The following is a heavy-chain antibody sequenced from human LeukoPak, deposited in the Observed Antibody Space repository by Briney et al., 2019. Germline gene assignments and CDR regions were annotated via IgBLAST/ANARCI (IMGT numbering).Heavy chain of an antibody. CDR1: GFTFSSYA. Sequence: GRSLRLSCAASGFTFSSYAMHWVRQAPGKGLELVAVISYDGSNKYYADSMKGRFTISRDNSKNTLYLQMNSLRAEDTAVYYCARVGSGWEEYFQHWGQGTLVTVSS. J-gene: IGHJ1*01. V-gene: IGHV3-30*04. CDR3: ARVGSGWEEYFQH. CDR2: ISYDGSNK. D-gene: IGHD6-19*01.